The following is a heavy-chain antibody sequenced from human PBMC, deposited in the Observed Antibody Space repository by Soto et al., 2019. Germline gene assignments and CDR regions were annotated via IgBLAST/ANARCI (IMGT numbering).Heavy chain of an antibody. CDR2: IYYSGST. V-gene: IGHV4-39*01. J-gene: IGHJ6*02. Sequence: SETLSLTCTVSGGSISSSIYYWGWIRHPPGKGLEWIGSIYYSGSTYYNPSLKSRVTISVDTSKNQFSLKLSSVTAADTAVYYCATTVVTPNYYYYGMDVWGQGTTVTVSS. D-gene: IGHD4-17*01. CDR3: ATTVVTPNYYYYGMDV. CDR1: GGSISSSIYY.